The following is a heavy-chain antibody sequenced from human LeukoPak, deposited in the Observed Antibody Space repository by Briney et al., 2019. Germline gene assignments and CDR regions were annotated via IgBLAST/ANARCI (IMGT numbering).Heavy chain of an antibody. V-gene: IGHV5-51*01. CDR1: GYSFTSYW. CDR2: IYPGDSDT. CDR3: ARLAFCTNAVCFSNYYYSMDV. J-gene: IGHJ6*03. Sequence: GESLKISCKGSGYSFTSYWIGWVRQMPGRGLEWMGIIYPGDSDTRYSPSFQGQVTISADKSISTAYLQWSSLKASDTAMYYCARLAFCTNAVCFSNYYYSMDVWGRGTTVTVSS. D-gene: IGHD2-8*01.